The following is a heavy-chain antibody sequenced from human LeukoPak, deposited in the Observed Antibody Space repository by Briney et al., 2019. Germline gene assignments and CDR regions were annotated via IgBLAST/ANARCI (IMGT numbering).Heavy chain of an antibody. V-gene: IGHV4-61*02. Sequence: SETLSLTCTVSGGSISSGSYYWSWIRQPAGKGLEWIGRIYTSGSTNYNPPLKSRVTISVDTSKNQFSLKLSSATAADTAVYYCARDDRRGGAWGQGTLVTVSS. J-gene: IGHJ4*02. D-gene: IGHD3-16*01. CDR3: ARDDRRGGA. CDR1: GGSISSGSYY. CDR2: IYTSGST.